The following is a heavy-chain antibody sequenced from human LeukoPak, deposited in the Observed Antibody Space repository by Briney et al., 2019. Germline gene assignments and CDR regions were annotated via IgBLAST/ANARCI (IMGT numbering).Heavy chain of an antibody. Sequence: PSETLSLTCTVSGGSISSYYWSWIRQPPGKGLEWIGYIYYSGSTNYNPSLKSRVTISVDTSKNQFSLKLSSVTAADTAVYYCARAGGCSGGSCYSGYFDYWGQGTLVTVSS. CDR2: IYYSGST. CDR3: ARAGGCSGGSCYSGYFDY. D-gene: IGHD2-15*01. V-gene: IGHV4-59*01. CDR1: GGSISSYY. J-gene: IGHJ4*02.